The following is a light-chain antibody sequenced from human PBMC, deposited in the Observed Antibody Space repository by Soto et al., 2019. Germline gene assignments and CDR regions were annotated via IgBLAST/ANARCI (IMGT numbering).Light chain of an antibody. CDR1: QSISSW. CDR3: QQYNSYSF. Sequence: DIPMTQSPSTLSASVGDRVTITCRASQSISSWLAWYQQKPGKAPKLLIYDASSLESGVPSRFSGSGSGTEFTLTISSLQPDDFATYYCQQYNSYSFFGPGTKVDIK. V-gene: IGKV1-5*01. CDR2: DAS. J-gene: IGKJ3*01.